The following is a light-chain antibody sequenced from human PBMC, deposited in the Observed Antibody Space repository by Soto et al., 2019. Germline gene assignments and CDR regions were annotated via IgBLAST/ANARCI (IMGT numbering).Light chain of an antibody. V-gene: IGKV3-15*01. CDR1: QTVSSV. J-gene: IGKJ2*01. Sequence: EIVITQAPATLSVSPGERATLSCRASQTVSSVLAWYQQKPGQAPRLLIYGASTRATGIPARFSGSGSGTEFTLTISSLQSEDFAVYYCKHPGDTFGQETNLEIK. CDR3: KHPGDT. CDR2: GAS.